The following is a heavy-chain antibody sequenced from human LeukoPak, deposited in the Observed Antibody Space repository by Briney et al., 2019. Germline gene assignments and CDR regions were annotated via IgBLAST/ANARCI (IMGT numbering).Heavy chain of an antibody. D-gene: IGHD1-1*01. Sequence: GGSLRLSCAVSGFTFRNFWMSWVRQAPGRGLEWVANIHPEGNEKYHVESVKGRFTISRDNTKNLLFLQMNGLRVEDTAVYYCARGDDFSGDHWGQGTLVTVSS. J-gene: IGHJ4*02. CDR1: GFTFRNFW. CDR3: ARGDDFSGDH. V-gene: IGHV3-7*04. CDR2: IHPEGNEK.